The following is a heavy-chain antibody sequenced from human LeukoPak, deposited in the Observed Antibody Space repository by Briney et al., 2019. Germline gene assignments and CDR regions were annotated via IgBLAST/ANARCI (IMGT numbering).Heavy chain of an antibody. D-gene: IGHD3-16*01. CDR3: ARTPRFWGHAGVLDY. Sequence: SETLSLTCAAYGGSFSGYYWSWIRQPPGKGLEWIGEINHSGSTNYNPSLKSRVTISVDTSKNQFSLKLSSVTAADTAVYYCARTPRFWGHAGVLDYWGQGTLVTVSS. CDR1: GGSFSGYY. CDR2: INHSGST. J-gene: IGHJ4*02. V-gene: IGHV4-34*01.